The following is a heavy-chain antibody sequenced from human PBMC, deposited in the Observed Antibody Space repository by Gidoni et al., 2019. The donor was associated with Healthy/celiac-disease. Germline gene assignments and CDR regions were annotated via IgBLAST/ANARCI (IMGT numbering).Heavy chain of an antibody. CDR3: ARLRSDYCSGGSCYSSFDY. CDR2: IHYSGST. D-gene: IGHD2-15*01. CDR1: GGAISSSSYY. J-gene: IGHJ4*02. V-gene: IGHV4-39*01. Sequence: LELQESGPGLVKPSETLSITCTGSGGAISSSSYYWGWIRQPPGTGLEWIGSIHYSGSTYYNPSRKSRVTISVDTSKNQFSLKLSSVTAADTAVYYCARLRSDYCSGGSCYSSFDYWGQGTLVTVSS.